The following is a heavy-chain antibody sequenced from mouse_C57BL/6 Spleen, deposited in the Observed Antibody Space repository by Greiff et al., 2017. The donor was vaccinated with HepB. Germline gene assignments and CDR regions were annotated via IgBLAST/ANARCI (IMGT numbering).Heavy chain of an antibody. J-gene: IGHJ4*01. Sequence: EVQLVESGGGLVKPGGSLKLSCAASGFTFSDYGMHWVRQAPEKGLEWVAYISSGSSTIYYADTVKGRFTISRDNAKNTLFLQMTRLRSEDTAMYYCARGDDYVYYAMDYWGQGTSVTVSS. CDR3: ARGDDYVYYAMDY. V-gene: IGHV5-17*01. D-gene: IGHD2-4*01. CDR1: GFTFSDYG. CDR2: ISSGSSTI.